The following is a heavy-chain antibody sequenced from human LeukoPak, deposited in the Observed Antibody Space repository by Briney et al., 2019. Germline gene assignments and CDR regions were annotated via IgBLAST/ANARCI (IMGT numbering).Heavy chain of an antibody. CDR3: GRALLGGSDIYTPFSY. J-gene: IGHJ4*02. CDR1: GYTFNIYG. Sequence: ASVKVSCKASGYTFNIYGIIWVRQAPGQGLEWVGWISIYNGNTNYAPNIQDRVTMTTDTSTSTAYMELRSLRSDDTAVYYCGRALLGGSDIYTPFSYWGQGTLVTVSS. D-gene: IGHD3-10*01. V-gene: IGHV1-18*01. CDR2: ISIYNGNT.